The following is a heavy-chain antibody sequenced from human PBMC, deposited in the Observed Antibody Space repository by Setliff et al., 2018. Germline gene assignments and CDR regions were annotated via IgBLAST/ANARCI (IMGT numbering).Heavy chain of an antibody. CDR2: IKKDGSEK. J-gene: IGHJ3*02. CDR1: GFTFSSYW. V-gene: IGHV3-7*01. CDR3: ATSIAAAALHDAFDI. D-gene: IGHD6-13*01. Sequence: PGGSLRLSCAASGFTFSSYWMSWVRQAPGKGLEWVANIKKDGSEKYYVDSVKGRFTISRDNAKNSLYLQMDSLRAEDTAVYYCATSIAAAALHDAFDIWGQGTMVTVSS.